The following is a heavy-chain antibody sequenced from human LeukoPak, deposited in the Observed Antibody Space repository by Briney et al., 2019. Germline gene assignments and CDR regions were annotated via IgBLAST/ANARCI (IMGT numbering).Heavy chain of an antibody. Sequence: GGSLRLSCAASGFIFSNYALMWLRQSPGKGLEWVSAIRGSGGGTFYADPVKGRFTISRDNSKNTLYLQMNGLRAEDTAVYYCARDPNGDYIGAFDMWGRGTLATVSS. CDR2: IRGSGGGT. CDR3: ARDPNGDYIGAFDM. J-gene: IGHJ3*02. CDR1: GFIFSNYA. V-gene: IGHV3-23*01. D-gene: IGHD4-17*01.